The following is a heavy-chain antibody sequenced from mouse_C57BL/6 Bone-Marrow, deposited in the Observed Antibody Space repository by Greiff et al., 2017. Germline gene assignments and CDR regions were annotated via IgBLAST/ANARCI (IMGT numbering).Heavy chain of an antibody. CDR1: GYTFTSYW. J-gene: IGHJ2*01. CDR2: IHPNSGST. Sequence: QVQLQQPGAELVKPGASVTLSCTASGYTFTSYWMHWVKQRPGQGLEWIGMIHPNSGSTNYNETFKSKATLTVDKSSSTAYMQRSSLTSEDSAVYYCASITTVVATHWGQGTTLTVSS. D-gene: IGHD1-1*01. CDR3: ASITTVVATH. V-gene: IGHV1-64*01.